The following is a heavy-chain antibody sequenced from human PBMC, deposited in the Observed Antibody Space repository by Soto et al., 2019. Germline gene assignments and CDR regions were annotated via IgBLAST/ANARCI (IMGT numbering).Heavy chain of an antibody. Sequence: SETLSLTCTVSGGSISSSSYYWGWIRQPPGKGLEWIGNVYYGGSTYYNPSLKSRVTISVETSKSQFSLKLSSVTAADTAVYYCAGGDYYYCSGNSFSYNYMVAWGQGPTVT. J-gene: IGHJ6*02. D-gene: IGHD2-15*01. CDR1: GGSISSSSYY. CDR3: AGGDYYYCSGNSFSYNYMVA. V-gene: IGHV4-39*01. CDR2: VYYGGST.